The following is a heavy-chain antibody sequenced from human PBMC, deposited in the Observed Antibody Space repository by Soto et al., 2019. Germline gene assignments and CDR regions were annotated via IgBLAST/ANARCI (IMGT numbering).Heavy chain of an antibody. D-gene: IGHD6-19*01. CDR1: GFTFSSYG. J-gene: IGHJ4*02. CDR2: ISYDGSNK. Sequence: PGGSLRLSCAASGFTFSSYGMHWVRQAPGKGLEWVAVISYDGSNKYYADSVKGRFTISRDNSKNTLYLQMNSLRAEDTAVYYCAKEAGRRAVAGYYYFDYWGQGTLVTVYS. CDR3: AKEAGRRAVAGYYYFDY. V-gene: IGHV3-30*18.